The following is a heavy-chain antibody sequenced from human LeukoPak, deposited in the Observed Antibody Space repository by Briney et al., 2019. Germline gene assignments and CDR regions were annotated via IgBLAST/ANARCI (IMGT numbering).Heavy chain of an antibody. CDR3: ARAPAEIGGYYPEYFRH. CDR2: IKSDGSS. V-gene: IGHV3-74*01. Sequence: GGSLRLSCAASGFTFSRYWMHWVRHAPGKGLVWVSRIKSDGSSNYADSVKGRFTISRGNAKNTVSLQMNSLRAEDTGVYYCARAPAEIGGYYPEYFRHWGQGTLVTVSS. J-gene: IGHJ1*01. D-gene: IGHD3-22*01. CDR1: GFTFSRYW.